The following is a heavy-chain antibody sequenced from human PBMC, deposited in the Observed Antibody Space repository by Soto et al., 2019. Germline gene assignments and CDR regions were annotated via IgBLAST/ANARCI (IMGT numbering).Heavy chain of an antibody. CDR1: GGSISSGGYS. V-gene: IGHV4-30-2*01. J-gene: IGHJ4*02. Sequence: SETLSLTCAVSGGSISSGGYSWSWVRQPPGKGLEWIGYIYHSGSTYYNPSLKSRVTISVDRSKNQFSLKLSSVTAADTAVYYCARARGSGSSVFDYWGQGTLVTVSS. D-gene: IGHD3-10*01. CDR2: IYHSGST. CDR3: ARARGSGSSVFDY.